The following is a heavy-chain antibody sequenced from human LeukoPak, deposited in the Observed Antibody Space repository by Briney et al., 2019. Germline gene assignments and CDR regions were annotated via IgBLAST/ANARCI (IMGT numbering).Heavy chain of an antibody. CDR3: ARDQGFWSGYSLDY. Sequence: ASVKVSCKASGYTFTGYYMHWVRQAPGQGLEWMGWINPNSGNTGYAQKFQGRVTITRNTSISTAYMELSSLRSEDTAVYYCARDQGFWSGYSLDYWGQGTLVTVSS. CDR1: GYTFTGYY. J-gene: IGHJ4*02. CDR2: INPNSGNT. D-gene: IGHD3-3*01. V-gene: IGHV1-8*03.